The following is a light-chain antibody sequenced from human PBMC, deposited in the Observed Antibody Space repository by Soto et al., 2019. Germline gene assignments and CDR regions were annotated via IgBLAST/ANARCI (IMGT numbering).Light chain of an antibody. CDR3: CSYAGSSTSWV. V-gene: IGLV2-23*02. CDR1: SSDLGSYNL. J-gene: IGLJ3*02. CDR2: EVN. Sequence: QSALTQPAFVSGSPGQSLTISCTGTSSDLGSYNLVSWYQQHPGKAPKLMIYEVNKRPSGVSNRFSASKSGNTASLTISGLQAEDEADYYCCSYAGSSTSWVFGGGTKLTVL.